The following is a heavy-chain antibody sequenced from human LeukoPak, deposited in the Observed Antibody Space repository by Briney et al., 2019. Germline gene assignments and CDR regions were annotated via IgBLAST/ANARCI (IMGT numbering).Heavy chain of an antibody. CDR1: GGSISSSSYY. CDR2: IYYSGST. D-gene: IGHD1-26*01. Sequence: SETLSLTCTVSGGSISSSSYYWGWIRQPPGKGLEWIGSIYYSGSTYYNPSLKSRVTISVDTSKNQFSLKLSSVTAADTAVYYCARGSGSYYYMDVWGKGTTVTVSS. CDR3: ARGSGSYYYMDV. J-gene: IGHJ6*03. V-gene: IGHV4-39*07.